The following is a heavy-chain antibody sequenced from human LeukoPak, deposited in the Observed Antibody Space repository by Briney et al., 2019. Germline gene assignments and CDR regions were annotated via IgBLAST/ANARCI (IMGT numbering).Heavy chain of an antibody. CDR1: GFTFSSYA. CDR2: ISGSGAIT. CDR3: AKDHHLYPTTSFDY. D-gene: IGHD3-16*01. Sequence: GGSLRLSCAASGFTFSSYAMSWVRPAPGKGLEWVSSISGSGAITYYADSVKGRFTISRDNSKNTLYLQMNSLRAEDTAVYYCAKDHHLYPTTSFDYWGQGTLVTVSS. V-gene: IGHV3-23*01. J-gene: IGHJ4*02.